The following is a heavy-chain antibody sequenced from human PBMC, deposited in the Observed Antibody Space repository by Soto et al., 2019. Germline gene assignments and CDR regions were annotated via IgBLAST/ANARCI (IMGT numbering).Heavy chain of an antibody. CDR2: SSNSGTFS. Sequence: GGSLRLSCEGSGFTFSYYYISWIRQAPGKGLEWISYSSNSGTFSRYADSVKGRFSISRDNTKNLLYLQMNSLRAEDTAVYYCARSGDNYNRLDYWGQGTPVTVSS. CDR1: GFTFSYYY. J-gene: IGHJ4*02. CDR3: ARSGDNYNRLDY. D-gene: IGHD1-1*01. V-gene: IGHV3-11*06.